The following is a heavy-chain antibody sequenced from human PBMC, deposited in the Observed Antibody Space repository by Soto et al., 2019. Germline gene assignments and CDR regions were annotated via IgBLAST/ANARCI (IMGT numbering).Heavy chain of an antibody. CDR3: ARLDGYSYGYGLMGAFDI. V-gene: IGHV4-39*01. D-gene: IGHD5-18*01. J-gene: IGHJ3*02. CDR2: IYYSGST. CDR1: GGSVSSSSYY. Sequence: SETLSLTCTVSGGSVSSSSYYWGWIRQPPGKGLEWIGSIYYSGSTYYNPSLKSRVTISVDTSKNQFSLKLSSVTAADTAVYYCARLDGYSYGYGLMGAFDIWGQGTMVTVSS.